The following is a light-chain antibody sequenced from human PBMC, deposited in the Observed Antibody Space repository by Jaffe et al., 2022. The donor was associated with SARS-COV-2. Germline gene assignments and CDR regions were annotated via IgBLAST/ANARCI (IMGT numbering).Light chain of an antibody. V-gene: IGKV2-28*01. CDR1: QSLLHSNGNTY. Sequence: DIVMTQSPLSVPVTPGEPASISCRSSQSLLHSNGNTYLHWFLQKPGQSPQLLIYLVSNRASGVPDRFSGSGSGTDFTLKISRVEAEDVGVYYCMQGLHARTFGQGTRLEIK. CDR2: LVS. CDR3: MQGLHART. J-gene: IGKJ5*01.